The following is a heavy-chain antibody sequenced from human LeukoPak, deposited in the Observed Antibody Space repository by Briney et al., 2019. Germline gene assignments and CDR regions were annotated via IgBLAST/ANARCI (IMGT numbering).Heavy chain of an antibody. Sequence: ASVKVSCKASGGTFSSYAISWVRQAPGQRLEWMGRIIPILGIANYAQKFQGRVTITADNSTSTAYMELSSLRSEDTAVYYCAADLTGVDYWGQGTLVTVSS. CDR2: IIPILGIA. D-gene: IGHD7-27*01. CDR3: AADLTGVDY. CDR1: GGTFSSYA. V-gene: IGHV1-69*04. J-gene: IGHJ4*02.